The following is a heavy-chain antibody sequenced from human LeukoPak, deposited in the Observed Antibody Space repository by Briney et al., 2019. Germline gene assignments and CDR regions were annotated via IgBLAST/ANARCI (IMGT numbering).Heavy chain of an antibody. D-gene: IGHD6-19*01. CDR1: GFTFSSYW. V-gene: IGHV3-7*03. CDR2: IKQDGSEK. Sequence: GGSLRLSCAASGFTFSSYWMSWVRQAPGKGLEWVANIKQDGSEKYYVDSVKGRFTISRDNAKNSLYLQMNSLRAEDTAVYYCARGGGQWLAYFDYWGQGTLVTVSS. CDR3: ARGGGQWLAYFDY. J-gene: IGHJ4*02.